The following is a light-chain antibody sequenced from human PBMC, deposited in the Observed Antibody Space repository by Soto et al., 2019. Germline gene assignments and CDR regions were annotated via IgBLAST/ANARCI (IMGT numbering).Light chain of an antibody. CDR3: SSYTSSSTYV. Sequence: QSALTQPDSVSGSPGQSITISCTGSSSDVGGYKFVSWYQHHPGKAPKLMIYEVSNRPSGVSNRFSGSKSGNTASLTISGLQAEDEADYYCSSYTSSSTYVFGTGTKLTVL. V-gene: IGLV2-14*01. J-gene: IGLJ1*01. CDR2: EVS. CDR1: SSDVGGYKF.